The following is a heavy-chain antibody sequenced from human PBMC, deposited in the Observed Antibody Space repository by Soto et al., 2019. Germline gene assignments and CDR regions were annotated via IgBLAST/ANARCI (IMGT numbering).Heavy chain of an antibody. Sequence: VQLVQSGAEVKKPGASVTVSCKASGYSFTGYFIHWVRQAPGQGLEWMGWINPNTGVTKYAQEFQGRVTMTRDTSITTAYMELSSLRSDDTAVYYCAREKDYDILTVYKRAGGLDYWGQGTQVSVSS. CDR3: AREKDYDILTVYKRAGGLDY. D-gene: IGHD3-9*01. CDR1: GYSFTGYF. CDR2: INPNTGVT. V-gene: IGHV1-2*02. J-gene: IGHJ4*02.